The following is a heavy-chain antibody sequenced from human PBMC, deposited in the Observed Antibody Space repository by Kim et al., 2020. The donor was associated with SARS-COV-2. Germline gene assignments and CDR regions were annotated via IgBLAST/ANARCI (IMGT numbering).Heavy chain of an antibody. CDR3: TRTLGSAN. D-gene: IGHD1-26*01. J-gene: IGHJ4*02. Sequence: SHTTNYAYSVKGRFTISRDKARKSVYLQMNALRDDDTAVYYCTRTLGSANWGQGTRVTVSS. V-gene: IGHV3-48*02. CDR2: SHTT.